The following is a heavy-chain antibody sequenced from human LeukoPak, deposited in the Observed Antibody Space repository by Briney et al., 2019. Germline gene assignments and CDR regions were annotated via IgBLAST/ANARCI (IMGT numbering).Heavy chain of an antibody. V-gene: IGHV1-69*04. D-gene: IGHD1-26*01. CDR1: GGTFSSYA. Sequence: SVKVSCKASGGTFSSYAISWVRQAPGQGLEWMGRIIPILGIANYAQKFQGRVTITADKSTSTAYIELSSLRSEDTAVYYCASYSPSSGSFLFDYWGQGTLVTVSS. CDR2: IIPILGIA. J-gene: IGHJ4*02. CDR3: ASYSPSSGSFLFDY.